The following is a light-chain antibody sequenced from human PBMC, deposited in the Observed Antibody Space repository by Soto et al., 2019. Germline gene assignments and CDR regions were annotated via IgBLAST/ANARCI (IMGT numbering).Light chain of an antibody. CDR1: QSVSSSY. Sequence: EIVLTQSPGTLSVSPGERATLSCRASQSVSSSYLAWYQQKPGQAPRLLIYGASSRATGLPDRFSGSGAGTDITLTSSRLEADDLVLYCCQYHRSPPRPFGQGTKVDIK. CDR2: GAS. V-gene: IGKV3-20*01. J-gene: IGKJ1*01. CDR3: QYHRSPPRP.